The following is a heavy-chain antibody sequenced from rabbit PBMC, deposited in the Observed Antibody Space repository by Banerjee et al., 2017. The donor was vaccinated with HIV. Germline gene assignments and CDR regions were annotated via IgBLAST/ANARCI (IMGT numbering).Heavy chain of an antibody. V-gene: IGHV1S47*01. CDR1: GIDFSSYA. CDR3: ARAGYAGYGYTYYGMDL. Sequence: LVESGGGLVTLGGSLKLSCKASGIDFSSYAMSWVRQAPGKGLEWIADIYPDYGSTDFASWVNGRFTISLDNAQNTVFLQMTSLTAADTATYFCARAGYAGYGYTYYGMDLWGQGTLVTVS. CDR2: IYPDYGST. J-gene: IGHJ6*01. D-gene: IGHD7-1*01.